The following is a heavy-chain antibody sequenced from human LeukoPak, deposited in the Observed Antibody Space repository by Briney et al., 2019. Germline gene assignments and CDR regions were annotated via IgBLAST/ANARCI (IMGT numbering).Heavy chain of an antibody. CDR3: ARALGAFDI. CDR1: GRSISSYY. J-gene: IGHJ3*02. Sequence: PSDTLSLTCTVSGRSISSYYWSWIRQPPGKGLEWIGYIYYSGSTNYNPSLKSRVTILLDHAKNQVSLTLNSVPAADTAVYYCARALGAFDIWGQGTMVTVSS. CDR2: IYYSGST. V-gene: IGHV4-59*12.